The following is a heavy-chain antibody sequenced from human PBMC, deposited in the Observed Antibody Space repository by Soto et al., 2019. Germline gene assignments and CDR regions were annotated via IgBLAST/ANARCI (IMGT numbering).Heavy chain of an antibody. V-gene: IGHV4-39*01. CDR2: IYYSGTT. CDR1: GGSISSSSYY. J-gene: IGHJ4*02. D-gene: IGHD3-9*01. CDR3: ARHRGYYDILTGYYTEFNFDY. Sequence: TSETLSLTCTVSGGSISSSSYYWGWIRQPPGKGLEWIGSIYYSGTTYYNPSLKGRVTMSVDTSKNQFSLKLSSVTAADTAVYYCARHRGYYDILTGYYTEFNFDYWGQGTLVTVSS.